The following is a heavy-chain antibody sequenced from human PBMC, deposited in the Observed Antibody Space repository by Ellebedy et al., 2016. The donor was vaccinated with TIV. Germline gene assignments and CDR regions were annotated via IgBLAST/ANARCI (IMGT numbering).Heavy chain of an antibody. D-gene: IGHD6-6*01. CDR3: AILDWRIYSDSSPARGY. Sequence: GESLKISCAASGFTFSSYSMNWVRQAQGKGLEWVSYISGASSTILYADSVKGRFTVSRDNAKNSLYLQMNSLRAEDTAVYYCAILDWRIYSDSSPARGYWGQGTLVTVSS. J-gene: IGHJ4*02. CDR2: ISGASSTI. V-gene: IGHV3-48*04. CDR1: GFTFSSYS.